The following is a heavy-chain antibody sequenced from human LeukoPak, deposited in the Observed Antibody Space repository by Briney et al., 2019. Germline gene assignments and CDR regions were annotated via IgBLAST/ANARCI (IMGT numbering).Heavy chain of an antibody. J-gene: IGHJ4*02. CDR3: ARHSSVLPFDY. Sequence: PSETLSLTCTVSGGSISSYDWGWIRQPPGKGLEWIGSIYYSGSTYYNPSLKSRVTISVDTSKNQFSLKLSSVTAADTAVYYCARHSSVLPFDYWGQGTLVAVSS. V-gene: IGHV4-39*01. CDR2: IYYSGST. CDR1: GGSISSYD. D-gene: IGHD3-10*01.